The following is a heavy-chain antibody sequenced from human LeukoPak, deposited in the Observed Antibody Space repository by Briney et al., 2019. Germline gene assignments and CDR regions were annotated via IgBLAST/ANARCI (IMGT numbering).Heavy chain of an antibody. CDR2: ISGGGAST. D-gene: IGHD3-22*01. Sequence: PGGSLRLSCAASGFTFSSYAMSWVRQAPGKGLEWVSAISGGGASTYYADSVKGRFTISRDNSKNTLYLQMNSLRAEDTAVYYCAKRYYSDTSGYLGSMDVWGKGTTVTVSS. V-gene: IGHV3-23*01. J-gene: IGHJ6*03. CDR3: AKRYYSDTSGYLGSMDV. CDR1: GFTFSSYA.